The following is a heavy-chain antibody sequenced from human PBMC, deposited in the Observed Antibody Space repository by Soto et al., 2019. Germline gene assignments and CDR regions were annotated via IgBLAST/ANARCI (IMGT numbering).Heavy chain of an antibody. CDR1: GFTFSSYN. CDR3: AREATCAILTASYGNWFDP. Sequence: EVQLVESGGGLVKPGGSLRLSCAASGFTFSSYNMNWVRQAPGKGLEWVSSISSSSTYIYYADSVKGRFTISRDNAENSLYLQMNSLRAEDPAVYYCAREATCAILTASYGNWFDPWVQGTLVTVSS. D-gene: IGHD3-9*01. CDR2: ISSSSTYI. V-gene: IGHV3-21*01. J-gene: IGHJ5*02.